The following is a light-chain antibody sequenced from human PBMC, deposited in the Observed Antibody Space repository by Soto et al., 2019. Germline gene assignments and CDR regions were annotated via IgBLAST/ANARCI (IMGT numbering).Light chain of an antibody. V-gene: IGKV3-15*01. CDR1: QSVSSN. CDR3: QQYNNWPQA. J-gene: IGKJ1*01. Sequence: EIVMTQSPATLSVSPGERDTLSCRASQSVSSNLAWYQQKPGQAPRLLIYGASTRATGIPARFSGSESGTEFTLTISSLQSEDFAVYYCQQYNNWPQAFGQGTKVDIK. CDR2: GAS.